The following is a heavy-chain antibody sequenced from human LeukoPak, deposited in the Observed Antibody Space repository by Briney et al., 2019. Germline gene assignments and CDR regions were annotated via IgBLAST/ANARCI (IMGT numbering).Heavy chain of an antibody. CDR2: INHRGST. Sequence: SVTLSFTCSVYGGIFSGYYWSWLRQPPGKGLEWIGEINHRGSTNYNPSLTSRVSISVDTSKNQFSLKLSSVTAADTAVYYCARWYYYDSSGYYYRYYYYGLDVWGQGTTVTVSS. CDR1: GGIFSGYY. D-gene: IGHD3-22*01. V-gene: IGHV4-34*01. J-gene: IGHJ6*02. CDR3: ARWYYYDSSGYYYRYYYYGLDV.